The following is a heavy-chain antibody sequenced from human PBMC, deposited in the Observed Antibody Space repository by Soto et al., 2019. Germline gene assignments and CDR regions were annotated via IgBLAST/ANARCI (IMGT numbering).Heavy chain of an antibody. D-gene: IGHD4-17*01. Sequence: QVQLVESGGGVVQPGRSLRLSCVASGYTFSSYAVHWVRQVPGKGLEWVAVISFDENSKSYADFAKGRFTVSRDDSKNTLYLQMNSLKIEDTAVYYCAKDTSGPNGDIYYGLDAWGQGTTVTVSS. CDR1: GYTFSSYA. CDR3: AKDTSGPNGDIYYGLDA. CDR2: ISFDENSK. V-gene: IGHV3-30*18. J-gene: IGHJ6*02.